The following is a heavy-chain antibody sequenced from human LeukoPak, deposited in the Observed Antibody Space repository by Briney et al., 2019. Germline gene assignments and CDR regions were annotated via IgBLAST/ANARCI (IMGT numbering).Heavy chain of an antibody. Sequence: GGSLRLSCAASGFTFSSYWMHWVRQAPGKGLVWVSRIDHDGINTNYADSVKGRFTISRDNAKNSLYLQMDSLRAEDTAVYYCARDRLHYGEYEKTFDYWGQGTLVTVSS. J-gene: IGHJ4*02. CDR2: IDHDGINT. V-gene: IGHV3-74*01. CDR3: ARDRLHYGEYEKTFDY. D-gene: IGHD4-17*01. CDR1: GFTFSSYW.